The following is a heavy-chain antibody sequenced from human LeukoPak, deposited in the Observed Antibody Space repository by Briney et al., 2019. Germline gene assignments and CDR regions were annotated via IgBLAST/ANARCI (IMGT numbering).Heavy chain of an antibody. Sequence: ASVKVSCKASGGTFSSYAISWVRQPPGQGLEWMRGIIPIFGTANYAQKFQGRVTITADESTSTAYMELSSLRSEDTAVYYCARGRGIAAAGTPSDYWGQGTLVTVSS. J-gene: IGHJ4*02. CDR3: ARGRGIAAAGTPSDY. V-gene: IGHV1-69*13. CDR2: IIPIFGTA. D-gene: IGHD6-13*01. CDR1: GGTFSSYA.